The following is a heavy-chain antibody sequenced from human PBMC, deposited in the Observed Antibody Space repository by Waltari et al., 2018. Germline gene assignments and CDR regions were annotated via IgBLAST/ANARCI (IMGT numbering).Heavy chain of an antibody. CDR3: ARDAVGTSDWFDP. CDR2: INMNTGNA. V-gene: IGHV7-4-1*02. Sequence: QVQLVQSGSELKKPGASVKVSCKASGYIFTHYAINWVRQAPGQGFEWMGWINMNTGNARYAQGFTVRFVFSLDTSVSTAYLQLSSLKAEDTAVYYCARDAVGTSDWFDPWGQGTLVTVAS. CDR1: GYIFTHYA. D-gene: IGHD1-1*01. J-gene: IGHJ5*02.